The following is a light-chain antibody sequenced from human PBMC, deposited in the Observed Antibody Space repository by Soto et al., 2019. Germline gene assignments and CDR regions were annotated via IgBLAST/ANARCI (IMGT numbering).Light chain of an antibody. Sequence: QSVLTQSPSASASPGASVKLTCTLSSGHSSYAIAWHQQQPEKGPRYLMKVKSDGSHTKGDGIPDRFSGSSSGAERYLTISSLQSGDEADYYCQTWGAGHVVFGGGTKLTVL. V-gene: IGLV4-69*01. CDR1: SGHSSYA. CDR2: VKSDGSH. J-gene: IGLJ2*01. CDR3: QTWGAGHVV.